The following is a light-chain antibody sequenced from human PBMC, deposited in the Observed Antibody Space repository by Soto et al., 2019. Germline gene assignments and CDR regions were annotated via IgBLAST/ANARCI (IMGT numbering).Light chain of an antibody. Sequence: EIALTQSPGTLSLSPGERATLSCRASQSVRNNYLAWYQQRPGQAPRLLIYAASSRATGIPDRFSGSGSGTDFTLTINRLEPEDFEVYYCQQYGTSPRTFGQGNKVYIK. CDR2: AAS. CDR3: QQYGTSPRT. CDR1: QSVRNNY. J-gene: IGKJ1*01. V-gene: IGKV3-20*01.